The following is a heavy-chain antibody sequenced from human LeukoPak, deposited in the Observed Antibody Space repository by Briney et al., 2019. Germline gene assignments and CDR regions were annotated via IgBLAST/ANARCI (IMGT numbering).Heavy chain of an antibody. V-gene: IGHV4-59*01. CDR3: AVSTYYYDSSGLVH. J-gene: IGHJ4*02. Sequence: PSETLSLTCTVSGGSISPYYWSWIRQPPGKGLEWIGYIYYSGSTNYNPSLKSRVTISVDTSKNQFSLKLSSVTAADTAVYYCAVSTYYYDSSGLVHWGQGTLVTVSS. CDR2: IYYSGST. D-gene: IGHD3-22*01. CDR1: GGSISPYY.